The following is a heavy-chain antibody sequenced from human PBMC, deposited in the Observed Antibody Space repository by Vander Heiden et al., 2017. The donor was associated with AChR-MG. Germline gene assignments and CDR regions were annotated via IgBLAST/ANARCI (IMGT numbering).Heavy chain of an antibody. J-gene: IGHJ4*02. CDR3: ARRASYSNYYRH. CDR2: INHSGST. D-gene: IGHD4-4*01. Sequence: QVQLQQWGAGLLKPSEPLSLTCAVYGGSFSGYSWSWIRQPPGKGLEWIGEINHSGSTNYNPSLKSRVTISVDTSKNQFSLKLSSVTAADTAVYYCARRASYSNYYRHWGQGTLVTVSS. CDR1: GGSFSGYS. V-gene: IGHV4-34*01.